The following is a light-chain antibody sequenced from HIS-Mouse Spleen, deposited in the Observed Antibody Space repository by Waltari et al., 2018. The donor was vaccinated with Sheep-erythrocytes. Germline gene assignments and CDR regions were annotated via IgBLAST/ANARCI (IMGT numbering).Light chain of an antibody. CDR2: DVS. CDR1: SSDVGGSNY. CDR3: CSYAGSYNHV. V-gene: IGLV2-11*01. J-gene: IGLJ1*01. Sequence: QSALTQPRSVSGSPGQSVTIPCTGTSSDVGGSNYVPWSQQHPGKAPKLMIYDVSKRPSGVPDRFSGSKSGNTASLTISGLQAEDEADYYCCSYAGSYNHVFATGTKVTVL.